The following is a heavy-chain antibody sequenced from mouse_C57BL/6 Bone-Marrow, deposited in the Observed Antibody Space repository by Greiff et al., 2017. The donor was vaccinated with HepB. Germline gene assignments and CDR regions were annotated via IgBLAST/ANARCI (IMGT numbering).Heavy chain of an antibody. V-gene: IGHV1-64*01. Sequence: VQLQQPGAELVKPGASVKLSCKASGYTFTSYWMHWVKQRPGQGLEWIGMIHPNSGSTNYNEKFKSKATLTVDKSSSTAYMQRSSLTSEDSAVYCCAREDYGSSYYFDYWGQGTTLTVSS. J-gene: IGHJ2*01. CDR3: AREDYGSSYYFDY. D-gene: IGHD1-1*01. CDR2: IHPNSGST. CDR1: GYTFTSYW.